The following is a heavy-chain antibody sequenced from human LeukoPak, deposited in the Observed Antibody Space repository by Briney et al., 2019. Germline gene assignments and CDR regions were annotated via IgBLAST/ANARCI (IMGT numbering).Heavy chain of an antibody. J-gene: IGHJ4*02. D-gene: IGHD3-22*01. CDR2: INHSGST. V-gene: IGHV4-34*01. CDR1: GGSFSGYY. Sequence: KPSETLSLTCAVYGGSFSGYYWSWIRQPPGKGLEWIGEINHSGSTNYNPSLKSRVTISVDTSKNQFSLKLSSVTAADTAVYYCARGQYYYDSSGYSRGLSFFDYWGQGTLVTVSS. CDR3: ARGQYYYDSSGYSRGLSFFDY.